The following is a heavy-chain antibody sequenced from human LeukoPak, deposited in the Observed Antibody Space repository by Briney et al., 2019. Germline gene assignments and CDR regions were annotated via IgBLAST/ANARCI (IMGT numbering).Heavy chain of an antibody. Sequence: VKVSCKASGYTFTSYGISWVRQAPGQGLEWMGWISAYNANTNYAQKLQGRVTMTTDTSTSTAYMELRSLRSDDTAVYYCARGIGTAMVTWEKDYYDSSGYHYFDYWGQGTLVTVSS. CDR1: GYTFTSYG. V-gene: IGHV1-18*01. J-gene: IGHJ4*02. CDR3: ARGIGTAMVTWEKDYYDSSGYHYFDY. D-gene: IGHD3-22*01. CDR2: ISAYNANT.